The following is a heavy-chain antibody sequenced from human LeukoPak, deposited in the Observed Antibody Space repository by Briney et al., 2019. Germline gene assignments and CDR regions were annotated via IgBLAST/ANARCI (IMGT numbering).Heavy chain of an antibody. Sequence: NPGGSLRLSCAATGFTFSSYSMNWVRQAPGKGLEWVSSISSSSSYIYYADSVKGRFTISRDNSKNTLYLQMNSLRAEDTAVYYCAKAPAVAKMDYFDYWGQGTLVTVSS. CDR2: ISSSSSYI. CDR1: GFTFSSYS. V-gene: IGHV3-21*04. D-gene: IGHD6-19*01. CDR3: AKAPAVAKMDYFDY. J-gene: IGHJ4*02.